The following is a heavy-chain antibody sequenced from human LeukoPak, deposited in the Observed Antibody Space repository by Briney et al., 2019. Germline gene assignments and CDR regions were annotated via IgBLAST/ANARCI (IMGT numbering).Heavy chain of an antibody. J-gene: IGHJ5*02. D-gene: IGHD2-2*01. CDR1: GYSFTNHW. Sequence: GESLKISCKGSGYSFTNHWIGWVRQMPGKGLELMGIICPDDSDTRYSPSFQGQVTISADKSINTAYLQWSSLKASDTAMYYCARRYCSSTSCLFQFDPWGLGTLVTVSS. CDR3: ARRYCSSTSCLFQFDP. CDR2: ICPDDSDT. V-gene: IGHV5-51*01.